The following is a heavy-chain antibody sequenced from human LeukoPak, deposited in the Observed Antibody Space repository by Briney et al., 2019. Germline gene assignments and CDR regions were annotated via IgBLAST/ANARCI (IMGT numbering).Heavy chain of an antibody. CDR2: ISAYDGNT. D-gene: IGHD3-22*01. J-gene: IGHJ6*02. CDR1: GYTFTGYY. CDR3: ARGYYYNSSGFRYYYGLDV. V-gene: IGHV1-18*04. Sequence: ASVKVSCKASGYTFTGYYMHWVRQAPGQGLEWMGWISAYDGNTNYAQKLQGRVTMTTDTSTNTAYMELRSLRSDDTAVYYCARGYYYNSSGFRYYYGLDVWGQGTTVTVSS.